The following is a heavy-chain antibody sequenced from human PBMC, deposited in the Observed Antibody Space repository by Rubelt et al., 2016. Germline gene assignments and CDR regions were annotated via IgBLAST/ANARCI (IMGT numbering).Heavy chain of an antibody. V-gene: IGHV3-33*06. Sequence: GEGRFTISRDNSKNTLYLQMNSLRAEDTAVYYCAKDDLLERMHYYYYGMDVWGQGTTVTVSS. CDR3: AKDDLLERMHYYYYGMDV. D-gene: IGHD1-1*01. J-gene: IGHJ6*02.